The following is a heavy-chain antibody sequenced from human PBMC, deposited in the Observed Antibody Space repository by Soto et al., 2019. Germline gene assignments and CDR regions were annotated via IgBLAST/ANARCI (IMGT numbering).Heavy chain of an antibody. CDR3: ARHTPAISISDH. V-gene: IGHV4-39*01. Sequence: SETLSLTCTVSGGSISSGGYYWSWIRQHPGKGLEWIGEINHSGSTNYNPSLKSRVTISVDTSKNQFSLKLSSVTAADTAVYYCARHTPAISISDHWGQGTLVTVSS. CDR1: GGSISSGGYY. CDR2: INHSGST. D-gene: IGHD2-15*01. J-gene: IGHJ4*02.